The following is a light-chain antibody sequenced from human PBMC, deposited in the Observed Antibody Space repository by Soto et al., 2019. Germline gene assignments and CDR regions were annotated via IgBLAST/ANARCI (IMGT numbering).Light chain of an antibody. CDR1: QSVDSNY. V-gene: IGKV3-20*01. CDR2: GAS. CDR3: QQYNYSPPMFT. J-gene: IGKJ3*01. Sequence: EVVLTQSPGTLSLSPGERATLSCRASQSVDSNYLAWYQQKPGQTPRLLIYGASTRATDIPDRFSGSGSGTDFTLTISRLEPEDFAVYYCQQYNYSPPMFTFGPGTKVDIK.